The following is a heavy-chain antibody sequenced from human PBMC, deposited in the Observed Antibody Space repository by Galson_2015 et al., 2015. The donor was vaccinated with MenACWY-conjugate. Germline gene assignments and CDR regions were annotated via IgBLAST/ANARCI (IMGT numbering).Heavy chain of an antibody. CDR1: GLTFSNVW. Sequence: SLRLSCATSGLTFSNVWMSWVRQAPGKGLEWVARIKCSTDGGTTDYATPVKGRFTILRDDSAKTLYLQMNSLKIEDTTVYFCTRDREVGSGRWWGDPCGQGTLVTVSS. CDR2: IKCSTDGGTT. CDR3: TRDREVGSGRWWGDP. V-gene: IGHV3-15*01. D-gene: IGHD3-10*01. J-gene: IGHJ5*02.